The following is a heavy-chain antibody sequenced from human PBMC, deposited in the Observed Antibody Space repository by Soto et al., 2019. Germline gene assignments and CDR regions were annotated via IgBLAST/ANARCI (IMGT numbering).Heavy chain of an antibody. D-gene: IGHD4-17*01. Sequence: EVQLVESGGGLVQPGGSLKLSCAASGFTFTNYWIHWVRQAPGKGLVWVSRINSDGSNINYAALVKGRFTISRDNAKTTVDLLMNSLRAEDTAVYFCASSATGRYGDYNCGQGALVTVSS. CDR3: ASSATGRYGDYN. V-gene: IGHV3-74*01. CDR1: GFTFTNYW. J-gene: IGHJ4*02. CDR2: INSDGSNI.